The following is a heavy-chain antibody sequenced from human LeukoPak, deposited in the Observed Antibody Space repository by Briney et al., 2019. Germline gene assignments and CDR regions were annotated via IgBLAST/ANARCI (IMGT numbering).Heavy chain of an antibody. V-gene: IGHV3-74*01. J-gene: IGHJ5*02. CDR2: INSDGINT. CDR3: ARDLGQYYDTSDNWFDP. Sequence: WGSLRLSCAASGFTFSNYWMHWVRQVPGKGLVWVSRINSDGINTSYADSVKGRFTISRDNAKNTLNLQMNSLRAEDTAVYYCARDLGQYYDTSDNWFDPWGQGTLVTVSS. CDR1: GFTFSNYW. D-gene: IGHD3-22*01.